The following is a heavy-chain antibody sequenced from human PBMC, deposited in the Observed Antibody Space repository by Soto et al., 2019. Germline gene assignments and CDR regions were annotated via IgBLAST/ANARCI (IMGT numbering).Heavy chain of an antibody. CDR2: ISSSSSYI. CDR3: ARNRESYILTGYFHFDY. V-gene: IGHV3-21*01. J-gene: IGHJ4*02. CDR1: GFTFSSYS. Sequence: GGSLRLSCAASGFTFSSYSMNWVRQAPGKGLEWVSSISSSSSYIYYADSVKGRFTISRDNAKNSLYLQMNSLRAEDTAVYYCARNRESYILTGYFHFDYWGQGTLVTVSS. D-gene: IGHD3-9*01.